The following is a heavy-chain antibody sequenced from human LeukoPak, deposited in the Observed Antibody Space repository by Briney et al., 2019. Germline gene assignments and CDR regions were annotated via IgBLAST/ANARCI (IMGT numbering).Heavy chain of an antibody. J-gene: IGHJ5*02. CDR1: GGSISSSSYY. V-gene: IGHV4-39*01. CDR3: ARLAADYDFWSGSGENWFDP. Sequence: PSETLSLTCTVSGGSISSSSYYWGWIRQPPGKGLEWIGSIYYSGSTYYNPSLKSRVTISVDTSKNQFSLKLSSVTAADTAVYYCARLAADYDFWSGSGENWFDPWGQGTLVTVSS. CDR2: IYYSGST. D-gene: IGHD3-3*01.